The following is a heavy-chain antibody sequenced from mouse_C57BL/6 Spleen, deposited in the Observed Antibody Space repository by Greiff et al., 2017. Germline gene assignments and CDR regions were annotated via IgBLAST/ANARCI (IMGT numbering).Heavy chain of an antibody. V-gene: IGHV3-6*01. Sequence: EVKLQESGPGLVKPSQSLSLTCSVTGYSITSGYYWNWIRQFPGNKLEWMGYISYDGSNNYNPSLKNRISITRDTSKNQFFLKLNSVTTEDTATYYCASPYGNYETWFAYWGQGTLVTVSA. CDR1: GYSITSGYY. J-gene: IGHJ3*01. CDR3: ASPYGNYETWFAY. CDR2: ISYDGSN. D-gene: IGHD2-1*01.